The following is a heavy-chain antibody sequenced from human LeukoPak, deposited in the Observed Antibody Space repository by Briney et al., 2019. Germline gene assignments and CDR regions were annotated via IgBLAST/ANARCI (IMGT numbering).Heavy chain of an antibody. CDR2: IYYSGST. J-gene: IGHJ5*02. Sequence: PPETLSLTCTVSGGSISSYYWSWIRQPPGKGLEWIAYIYYSGSTTYNPSLKSRVTISVDTSRNQFSLKLSSVTAADTAVYYCARFGDYEVNYFDPWGQGALVTVSS. D-gene: IGHD4-17*01. CDR1: GGSISSYY. V-gene: IGHV4-59*08. CDR3: ARFGDYEVNYFDP.